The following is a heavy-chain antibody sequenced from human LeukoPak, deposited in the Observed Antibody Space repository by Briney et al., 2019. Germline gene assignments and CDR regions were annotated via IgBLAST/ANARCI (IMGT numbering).Heavy chain of an antibody. CDR3: ARDNWGANGMDV. Sequence: GGSLRLSCAASGFTVSTNYMSWVRQAPGKGLEWVSIIYSSGSTYYADSVKGRFTISRDNSKNTLYLQMNSLRAEDTAVYYCARDNWGANGMDVWGQGTTVTVSS. CDR1: GFTVSTNY. D-gene: IGHD7-27*01. CDR2: IYSSGST. V-gene: IGHV3-53*01. J-gene: IGHJ6*02.